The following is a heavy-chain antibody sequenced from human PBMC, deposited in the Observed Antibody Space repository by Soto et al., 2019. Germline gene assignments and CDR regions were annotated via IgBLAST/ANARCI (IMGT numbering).Heavy chain of an antibody. CDR1: GGSISSGGYY. CDR2: IYYSGST. D-gene: IGHD6-13*01. CDR3: ARGIAADGPFDY. J-gene: IGHJ4*02. Sequence: QVQLQESGPGLVKPSQTLSLTCTVSGGSISSGGYYWSWIRQHPGKGLEWIGYIYYSGSTYYNPSLKSRVNISVDTSKNQFSLKLSSVTAADTAVYYCARGIAADGPFDYWGQGTLVTVSS. V-gene: IGHV4-31*03.